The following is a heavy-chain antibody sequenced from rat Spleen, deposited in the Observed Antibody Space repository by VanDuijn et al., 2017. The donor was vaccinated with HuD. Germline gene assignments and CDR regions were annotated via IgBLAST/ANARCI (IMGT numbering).Heavy chain of an antibody. V-gene: IGHV5-7*01. J-gene: IGHJ2*01. CDR1: GFTFSDYN. CDR3: ARRRRDWFYFDY. Sequence: EVQLVESGGDLVQPGRSLKLSCAASGFTFSDYNMAWVRQAPKKGLEWVATISYDGTTTYYRDSVKGRFTVSRDNAKSTLYLQMDSLRSEDTATYYCARRRRDWFYFDYWGQGVMVTVSS. D-gene: IGHD1-1*01. CDR2: ISYDGTTT.